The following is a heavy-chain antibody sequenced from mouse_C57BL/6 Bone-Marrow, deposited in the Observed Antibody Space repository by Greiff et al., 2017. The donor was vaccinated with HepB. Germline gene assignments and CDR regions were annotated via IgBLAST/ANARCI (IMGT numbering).Heavy chain of an antibody. CDR2: IYPGDGDT. CDR1: GYAFSSSW. V-gene: IGHV1-82*01. CDR3: LLLRYFDV. Sequence: LQESGPELVKPGASVKISCKASGYAFSSSWMNWVKQRPGKGLEWIGRIYPGDGDTNYNGKFKGKATLTADKSSSTAYMQLSSLTSEDSAVYFCLLLRYFDVWGTGTTVTVSS. J-gene: IGHJ1*03. D-gene: IGHD1-1*01.